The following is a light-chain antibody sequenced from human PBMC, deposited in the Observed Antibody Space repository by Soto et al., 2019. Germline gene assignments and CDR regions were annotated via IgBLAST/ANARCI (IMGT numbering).Light chain of an antibody. Sequence: QSVLTQPASVSGCPGQSITISCTGTSSDVGGYNYVSWYQQHPGKAPKLMIYEVSNRPSGVSNGFSGSKSGNTASLTISGLQAEDEADYYCSSYTSSSTSYVFGTGTKVTVL. CDR3: SSYTSSSTSYV. CDR1: SSDVGGYNY. CDR2: EVS. V-gene: IGLV2-14*01. J-gene: IGLJ1*01.